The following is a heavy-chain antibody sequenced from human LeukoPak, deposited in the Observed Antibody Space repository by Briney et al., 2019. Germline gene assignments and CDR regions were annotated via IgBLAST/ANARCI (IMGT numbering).Heavy chain of an antibody. CDR1: GGSISSYY. J-gene: IGHJ6*02. Sequence: PETLSLTCTVSGGSISSYYWSWIRQPPGKGLEWIGYIYYSGSTNYNPSLKSRVTISVDTSKNQFSLKLSSVTAADTAVYYCASIAAAGTYYYYYGMDVWGQGTTVTVSS. CDR3: ASIAAAGTYYYYYGMDV. D-gene: IGHD6-13*01. CDR2: IYYSGST. V-gene: IGHV4-59*01.